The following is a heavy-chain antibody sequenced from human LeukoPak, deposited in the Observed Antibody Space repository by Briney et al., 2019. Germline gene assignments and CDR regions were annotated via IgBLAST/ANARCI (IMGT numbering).Heavy chain of an antibody. Sequence: PGGSLRLSCAASGFTFSSFSMNWVRQAPGKGLEWVSSISGSSGSIYYADSLKGRFTISRDNARNSLYLQMDSLRAEDTAVYYCARDTTYCGSSCYSLTDYWGQGTLVTVSS. CDR3: ARDTTYCGSSCYSLTDY. CDR2: ISGSSGSI. D-gene: IGHD2-21*02. J-gene: IGHJ4*02. CDR1: GFTFSSFS. V-gene: IGHV3-21*01.